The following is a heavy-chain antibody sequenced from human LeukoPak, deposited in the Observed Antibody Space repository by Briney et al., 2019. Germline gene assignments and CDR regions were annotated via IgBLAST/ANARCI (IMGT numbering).Heavy chain of an antibody. J-gene: IGHJ4*02. CDR3: AREFRGFDY. V-gene: IGHV3-74*01. CDR2: INSDGSST. D-gene: IGHD3-10*01. Sequence: GGSLRLSCTASGFSFSTYSMNWVRQAPGKGLVWVSRINSDGSSTSYADSVKGRFTISRDNAKNTLYLQMNSLRAEDTAVYYCAREFRGFDYWGQGTLVTVSS. CDR1: GFSFSTYS.